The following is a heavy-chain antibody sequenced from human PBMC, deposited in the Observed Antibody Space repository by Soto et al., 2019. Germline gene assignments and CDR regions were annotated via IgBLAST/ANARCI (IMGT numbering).Heavy chain of an antibody. CDR3: AGARYYDSSGYYYAMAYY. V-gene: IGHV4-59*01. J-gene: IGHJ4*02. CDR1: GSSISRYY. CDR2: IYYSGST. D-gene: IGHD3-22*01. Sequence: PSETLPLTCTVSGSSISRYYWSWIRQPPGKGLQWIANIYYSGSTNYDPSLKSRVTISVDTSKNQFSLKLSSVTAADTAVYYCAGARYYDSSGYYYAMAYYWGQGTLVTVSS.